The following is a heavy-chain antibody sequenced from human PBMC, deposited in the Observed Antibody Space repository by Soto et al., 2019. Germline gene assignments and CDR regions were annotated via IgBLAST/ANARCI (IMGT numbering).Heavy chain of an antibody. Sequence: QVQLVQSGAEVKKPGSSVKVSCKASGGTFSSYTISWVRQAPGQGLEWMGRIIPILGIANYAQKFQGRVTITADKSTSTAYMDLSSLRSEDTAVYYCARDGHPRVDTIGSYWGQGTLVTVSS. CDR3: ARDGHPRVDTIGSY. J-gene: IGHJ4*02. V-gene: IGHV1-69*08. CDR1: GGTFSSYT. D-gene: IGHD5-12*01. CDR2: IIPILGIA.